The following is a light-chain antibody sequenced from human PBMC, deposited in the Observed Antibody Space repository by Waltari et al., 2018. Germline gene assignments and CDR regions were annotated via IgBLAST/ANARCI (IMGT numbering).Light chain of an antibody. V-gene: IGLV3-19*01. Sequence: SSELTQDPAVSVAFGQTVRITCQGASPRTSYAIWYQQKSGQAPILVLFGKNKRPSGIPDRFSGYNSETTTSLTITGAQAEDEADYYCSSRDSSASHVLFAGGTKLTVL. CDR1: SPRTSY. CDR2: GKN. J-gene: IGLJ2*01. CDR3: SSRDSSASHVL.